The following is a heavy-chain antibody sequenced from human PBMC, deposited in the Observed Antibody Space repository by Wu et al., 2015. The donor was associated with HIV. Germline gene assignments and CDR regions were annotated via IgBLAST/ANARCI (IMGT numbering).Heavy chain of an antibody. CDR1: AYSFTDYY. J-gene: IGHJ3*02. CDR3: TRDELFRVDDAFDM. D-gene: IGHD3-10*01. V-gene: IGHV1-46*01. CDR2: INPSGGST. Sequence: QVQLVQSGAEVKKPGASVKISCKASAYSFTDYYIHWVRQAPGHGLEWMGIINPSGGSTSYAQKFQGRVTMTRDTSISTAYIELSGLTSDDTAVYYCTRDELFRVDDAFDMWGQGTLVTVSS.